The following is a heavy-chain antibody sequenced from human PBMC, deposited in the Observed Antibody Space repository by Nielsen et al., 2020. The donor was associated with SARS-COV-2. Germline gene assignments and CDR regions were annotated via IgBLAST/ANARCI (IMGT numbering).Heavy chain of an antibody. CDR3: ARADSSWYINYYYYGMDV. Sequence: GESLKISCAASGFTFSSYWMSWVRQAPGKGLEWVANIKQDGSEKYYVDSVKGRFTISRDNAKNSLYLQMNSLRAEDTAVYYCARADSSWYINYYYYGMDVWGQGTTVTVSS. CDR1: GFTFSSYW. CDR2: IKQDGSEK. V-gene: IGHV3-7*01. J-gene: IGHJ6*02. D-gene: IGHD6-13*01.